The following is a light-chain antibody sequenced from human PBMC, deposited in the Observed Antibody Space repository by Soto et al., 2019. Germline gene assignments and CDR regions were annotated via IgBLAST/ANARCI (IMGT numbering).Light chain of an antibody. J-gene: IGKJ5*01. CDR3: QQYDSSAEIT. V-gene: IGKV3-20*01. Sequence: EIVLTQSPGTLSLSPGERATLACRASQSVSSSYLAWYQQTPGQAPRLLIYGASSRATGIPDRFSCSGSGTDFTLTISRLEPEDFAVYYCQQYDSSAEITFGQGTRLEIK. CDR1: QSVSSSY. CDR2: GAS.